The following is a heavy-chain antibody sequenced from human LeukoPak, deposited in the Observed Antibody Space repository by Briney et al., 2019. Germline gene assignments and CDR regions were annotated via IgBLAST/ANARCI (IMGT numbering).Heavy chain of an antibody. CDR3: ASPEKGDIAARREWYYYMDV. CDR1: GYTFTSYG. J-gene: IGHJ6*03. V-gene: IGHV1-18*01. Sequence: ASVKVSCKASGYTFTSYGISWVRQAPGQGLEWMGWISAYNGNTNYAQKLRGRVTMTTDTSTSTAYMELRSLRSDDTAVYYCASPEKGDIAARREWYYYMDVWGKGTTVTVSS. CDR2: ISAYNGNT. D-gene: IGHD6-6*01.